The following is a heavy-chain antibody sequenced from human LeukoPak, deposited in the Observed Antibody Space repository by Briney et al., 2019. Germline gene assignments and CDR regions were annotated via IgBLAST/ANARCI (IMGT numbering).Heavy chain of an antibody. Sequence: PGGSLRLSCAASGFTVTGNYMSWVRQAPGKGLEWVANIKQDGSEKHYVDSVKGRFIISRDNARNSLYLQMNNLRVEDTAVYYCARRYFDLWGRGTLVTVSS. J-gene: IGHJ2*01. CDR1: GFTVTGNY. CDR2: IKQDGSEK. CDR3: ARRYFDL. V-gene: IGHV3-7*03.